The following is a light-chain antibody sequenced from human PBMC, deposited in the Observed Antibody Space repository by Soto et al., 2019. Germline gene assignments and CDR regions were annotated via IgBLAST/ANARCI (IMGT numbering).Light chain of an antibody. CDR3: QQRSNWPPLFT. J-gene: IGKJ3*01. V-gene: IGKV3-11*01. CDR2: DAS. Sequence: EIVLTQSPATLSLSPGERATLSCRASQSVSSYLAWYQQKPGQAPRLLIYDASNRATGIPSRFSGSGSGTDFTLTISSLEPEVFAVYYGQQRSNWPPLFTFDPGTKVDIK. CDR1: QSVSSY.